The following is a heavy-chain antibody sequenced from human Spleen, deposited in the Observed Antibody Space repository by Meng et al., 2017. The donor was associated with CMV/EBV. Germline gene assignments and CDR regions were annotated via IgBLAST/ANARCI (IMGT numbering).Heavy chain of an antibody. J-gene: IGHJ4*02. CDR3: AKDPAIVVVPAANYFDY. V-gene: IGHV3-23*01. CDR1: FTFSSYA. Sequence: FTFSSYAMSWVRQAPGKGLEWVSAISGSGGSTYYADSVKGRFTISRDNSKNTLYLQMNSLRAEDTAVYYCAKDPAIVVVPAANYFDYWGQGTLVTVSS. D-gene: IGHD2-2*01. CDR2: ISGSGGST.